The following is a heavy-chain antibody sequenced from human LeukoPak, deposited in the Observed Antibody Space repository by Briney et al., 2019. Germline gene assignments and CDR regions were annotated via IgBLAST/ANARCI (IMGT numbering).Heavy chain of an antibody. CDR2: ISAYNGNT. CDR3: VYCAGDCYLRYYYYMDV. J-gene: IGHJ6*03. CDR1: GYAFTSYG. D-gene: IGHD2-21*02. Sequence: ASVKVSCKASGYAFTSYGISWVRQAPGQGLEWMGWISAYNGNTNYAQKLQGRVTMTTDTSTSTAYMELRSLRSDDTAVYYCVYCAGDCYLRYYYYMDVWGKGTTVTVSS. V-gene: IGHV1-18*01.